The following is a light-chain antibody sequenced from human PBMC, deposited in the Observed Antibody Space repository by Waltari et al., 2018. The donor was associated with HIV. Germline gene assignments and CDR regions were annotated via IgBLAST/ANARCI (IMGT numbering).Light chain of an antibody. CDR2: RNN. Sequence: QSVLTQPPSASGTPGQRVTISCSGSRSNIGSNYVYWYQQLPGTAPKLLIYRNNHRPSGVPDRFFGSKSGTSASLAINGLRSEDEADYYCAAWDYTLSGFYVFGTGTTVTVL. CDR1: RSNIGSNY. J-gene: IGLJ1*01. CDR3: AAWDYTLSGFYV. V-gene: IGLV1-47*01.